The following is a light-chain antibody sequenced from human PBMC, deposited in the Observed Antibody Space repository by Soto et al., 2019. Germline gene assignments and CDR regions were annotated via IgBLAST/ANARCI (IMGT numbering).Light chain of an antibody. CDR1: QGISNY. J-gene: IGKJ1*01. CDR3: QQFNSYPRT. V-gene: IGKV1-9*01. Sequence: DIQLTQSPSFLSASVGGRVTITCRASQGISNYLAWYQQKSGKAPKLLIFTASILQSGVPSRFSGSGSGTEFTLTISSLQPEDFATYYCQQFNSYPRTFGQGTKVDIK. CDR2: TAS.